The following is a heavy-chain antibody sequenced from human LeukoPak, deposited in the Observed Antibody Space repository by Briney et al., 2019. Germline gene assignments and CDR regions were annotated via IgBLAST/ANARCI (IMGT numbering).Heavy chain of an antibody. D-gene: IGHD3-3*01. J-gene: IGHJ4*02. CDR2: ISWNSGSI. V-gene: IGHV3-9*01. CDR1: GFTFDDYA. CDR3: AKDRDFWSAYPPDY. Sequence: PGGSLRLSCAASGFTFDDYAMHWVRQAPGKGLEWVSGISWNSGSIGYAGSVKGRFTISRDNSKNTLYLQMNSLRAEDTAVYYCAKDRDFWSAYPPDYWGQGTLVTVSS.